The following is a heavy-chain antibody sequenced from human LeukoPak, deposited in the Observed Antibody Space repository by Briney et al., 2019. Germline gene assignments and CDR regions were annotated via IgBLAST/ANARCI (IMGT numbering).Heavy chain of an antibody. D-gene: IGHD5-18*01. CDR1: GYTFTNYY. Sequence: ASVKVSCKASGYTFTNYYMHWVRQAPGQGLEWMGIINPSGGSTSYAQKFQGRVTMTRDTSTSTVNMELSSLRSEDTAVYYCAIEGYSYGYFDPWGQGTLVTVSS. J-gene: IGHJ5*02. CDR2: INPSGGST. V-gene: IGHV1-46*01. CDR3: AIEGYSYGYFDP.